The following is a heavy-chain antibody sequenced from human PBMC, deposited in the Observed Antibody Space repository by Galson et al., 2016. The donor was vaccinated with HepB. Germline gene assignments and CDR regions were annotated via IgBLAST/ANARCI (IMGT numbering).Heavy chain of an antibody. Sequence: SLRLSCAASGFTFDDYTMHWVRQAPGKGLEWVSGITWNSVNIGYADSVKGRFTISRDDAKNSLYLQVNSLRAEDTAFYFCAKDKRPTAMVLMPHFDYWGQGTLVSVSS. V-gene: IGHV3-9*01. D-gene: IGHD4/OR15-4a*01. CDR3: AKDKRPTAMVLMPHFDY. CDR2: ITWNSVNI. J-gene: IGHJ4*02. CDR1: GFTFDDYT.